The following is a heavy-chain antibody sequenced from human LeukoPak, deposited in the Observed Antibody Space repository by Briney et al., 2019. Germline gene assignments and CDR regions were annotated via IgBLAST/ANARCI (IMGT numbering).Heavy chain of an antibody. Sequence: ASVKVSCKVSGYTLTELSMHWVRQAPGKGLEWMGGFDPEDGETIYAQKLQGRVTMTEDTSTDTAYMDLSSLRSEDTAVYYCATRISRYPRWLSPGGDAFDIWGQGTMVTVSS. J-gene: IGHJ3*02. V-gene: IGHV1-24*01. CDR2: FDPEDGET. CDR1: GYTLTELS. D-gene: IGHD3-22*01. CDR3: ATRISRYPRWLSPGGDAFDI.